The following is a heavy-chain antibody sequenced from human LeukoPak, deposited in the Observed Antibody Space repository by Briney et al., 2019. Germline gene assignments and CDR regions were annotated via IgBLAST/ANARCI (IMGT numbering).Heavy chain of an antibody. V-gene: IGHV4-59*08. D-gene: IGHD7-27*01. J-gene: IGHJ4*02. CDR3: ARRPTGDPKFDY. Sequence: SETLSLTCSVSGGSISDYFWTWIRQPPGKGLEWIGYIYSSGSTYYNPSLKSRVTISVDTSKNRFSLKLSTVTAADTAVYYCARRPTGDPKFDYWGQGTLVTVSS. CDR1: GGSISDYF. CDR2: IYSSGST.